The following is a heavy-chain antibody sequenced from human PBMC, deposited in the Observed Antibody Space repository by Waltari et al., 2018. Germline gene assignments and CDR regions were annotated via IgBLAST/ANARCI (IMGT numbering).Heavy chain of an antibody. CDR2: ITPNSDDT. V-gene: IGHV1-2*02. Sequence: VQLVQSGAEVKKPGAPVKVSCTAAEYSVPAYYIHWVRQAPGQGLEWMGWITPNSDDTNYAQKFQGRVTMTVDTSISAAYMDLSRLRSDDTAVYYCARPRTIFSPEDAFDIWGQGTMVTVSS. CDR1: EYSVPAYY. J-gene: IGHJ3*02. D-gene: IGHD3-9*01. CDR3: ARPRTIFSPEDAFDI.